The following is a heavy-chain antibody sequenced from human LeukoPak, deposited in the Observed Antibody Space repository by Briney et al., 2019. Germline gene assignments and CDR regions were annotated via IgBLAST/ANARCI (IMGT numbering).Heavy chain of an antibody. J-gene: IGHJ3*02. CDR1: GFTVSSNY. CDR2: IYSGGST. V-gene: IGHV3-53*01. Sequence: GGSLRLSCAASGFTVSSNYMSWVRQAPGKGLEWVSVIYSGGSTYYADSVKGRFTISRDNSKNTLYLQMNSLRAEDTAVYYCAREAVDGAFDIWGQGTMVTVSS. CDR3: AREAVDGAFDI. D-gene: IGHD5-12*01.